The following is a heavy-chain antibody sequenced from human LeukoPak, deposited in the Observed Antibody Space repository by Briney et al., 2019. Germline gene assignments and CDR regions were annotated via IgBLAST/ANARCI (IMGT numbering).Heavy chain of an antibody. Sequence: GGSLRLSCAVSGFTFSNAWMSWVRQAPGKGLEWVGRIKKKTDGGTTDYAAPMKGRFTISRDDSKNTLYLQMNSLKTEDTAVYYCTTEYYYDNSGLSDYWGQGTLVTVSS. J-gene: IGHJ4*02. CDR3: TTEYYYDNSGLSDY. CDR1: GFTFSNAW. D-gene: IGHD3-22*01. V-gene: IGHV3-15*01. CDR2: IKKKTDGGTT.